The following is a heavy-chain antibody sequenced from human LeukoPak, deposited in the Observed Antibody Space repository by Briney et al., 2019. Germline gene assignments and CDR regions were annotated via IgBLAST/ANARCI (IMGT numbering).Heavy chain of an antibody. J-gene: IGHJ5*02. V-gene: IGHV3-21*01. D-gene: IGHD3-10*01. CDR1: GFPFSSYA. CDR2: ISSSSSYI. CDR3: ARDYGSGSYYSNWFDP. Sequence: SGGSLRLSCAASGFPFSSYAMYWVRQAPGKGLEWVSSISSSSSYIYYADSVKGRFTISRDNAKNSLYLQMNSLRAEDTAVYYCARDYGSGSYYSNWFDPWGQGTLVTVSS.